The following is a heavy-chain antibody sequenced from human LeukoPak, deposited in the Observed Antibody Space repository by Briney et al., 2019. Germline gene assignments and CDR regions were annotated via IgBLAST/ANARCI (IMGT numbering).Heavy chain of an antibody. J-gene: IGHJ6*02. CDR1: GGSFSGYY. Sequence: KPSETLSLTCAVYGGSFSGYYWSWIRQPPGKGLEWIGEINHSGSTNYNPSLKSRVTISVDTSKNQFSLKLSSVTAADTAVYYCARVGSAMVTDYYGMDVWGQGTTVTVSS. CDR3: ARVGSAMVTDYYGMDV. V-gene: IGHV4-34*01. D-gene: IGHD5-18*01. CDR2: INHSGST.